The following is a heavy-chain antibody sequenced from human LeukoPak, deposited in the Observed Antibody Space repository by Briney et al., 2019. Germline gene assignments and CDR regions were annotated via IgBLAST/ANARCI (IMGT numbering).Heavy chain of an antibody. CDR2: IYYSGST. V-gene: IGHV4-59*01. Sequence: SETLSLTCTVSGGSISSYYWSWIRQPPGKGLEWIGYIYYSGSTNYNPSLKSRVTISVDTSKNRFSLKLSSVTAADTAVYYCARENNFYYYYGMDVWGQGTTVTVSS. CDR3: ARENNFYYYYGMDV. CDR1: GGSISSYY. J-gene: IGHJ6*02. D-gene: IGHD1-20*01.